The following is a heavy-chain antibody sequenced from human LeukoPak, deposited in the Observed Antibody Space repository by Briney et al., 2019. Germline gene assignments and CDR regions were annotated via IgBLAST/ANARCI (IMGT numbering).Heavy chain of an antibody. D-gene: IGHD5-18*01. V-gene: IGHV3-30*02. J-gene: IGHJ4*02. CDR3: AFPVDTAIDFDF. CDR2: IRYDGDNK. Sequence: GGSLRLSCAASGFTFSRYGMHWVRQAPGKGLEWVAFIRYDGDNKYYVDSVKGRLSISRDNSKNTLYLHMNNLRTDDTAVYYCAFPVDTAIDFDFWGQGTLVPVSS. CDR1: GFTFSRYG.